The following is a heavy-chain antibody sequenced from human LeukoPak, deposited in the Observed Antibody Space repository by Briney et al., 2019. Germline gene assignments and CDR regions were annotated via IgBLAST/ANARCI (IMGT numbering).Heavy chain of an antibody. CDR1: GFTFSSYA. V-gene: IGHV3-23*01. J-gene: IGHJ4*02. CDR3: AKDYCSITSCYFLD. D-gene: IGHD2-2*01. CDR2: ISDSGGST. Sequence: GGSLRLSCAASGFTFSSYAMSWVRQAPGKGLEWVSSISDSGGSTYYADSVKGRFTISRDNSKNTLYLQMTSLRVEDTAVYYCAKDYCSITSCYFLDWGQGTLVTVSS.